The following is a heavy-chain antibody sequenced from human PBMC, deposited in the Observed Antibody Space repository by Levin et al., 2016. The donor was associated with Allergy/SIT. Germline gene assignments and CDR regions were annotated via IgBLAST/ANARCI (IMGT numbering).Heavy chain of an antibody. D-gene: IGHD6-19*01. V-gene: IGHV4-39*01. J-gene: IGHJ4*02. Sequence: WIRQPPGKGLEWIGSISYSGTTYYNTSLKSRVTISVDTSKNQFSLRMSSLTAADTAVYYCVGRLSSGWFVSFDYWGQGTLVTVSS. CDR2: ISYSGTT. CDR3: VGRLSSGWFVSFDY.